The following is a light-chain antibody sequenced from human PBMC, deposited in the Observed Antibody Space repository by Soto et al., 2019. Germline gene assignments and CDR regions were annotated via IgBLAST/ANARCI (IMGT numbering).Light chain of an antibody. CDR2: SNN. CDR1: TSNIGTDT. CDR3: SSYTSSSTPNYV. Sequence: QSVLTQPPSASGTPGQRVTISCSGSTSNIGTDTVNWYQQLPGTAPKLLIYSNNQRPSGVPDRFSGSKSGTSASLAISGLQSEDEADYYCSSYTSSSTPNYVFGTGTKLTVL. J-gene: IGLJ1*01. V-gene: IGLV1-44*01.